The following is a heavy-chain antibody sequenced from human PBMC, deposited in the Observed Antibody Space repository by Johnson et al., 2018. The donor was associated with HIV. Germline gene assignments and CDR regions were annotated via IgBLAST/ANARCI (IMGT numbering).Heavy chain of an antibody. V-gene: IGHV3-66*01. Sequence: VQLVESGGGLVQPGGSQRLSCAASGFTVSTKYMTWVRQAPGKGLECVSVIYKGGFVHYADSVKGRLTISRDNSKNTLYLQMNSLRAEDTAVYYCARDKGIAAAATDDAFDIWGQGTMVTVSS. J-gene: IGHJ3*02. CDR2: IYKGGFV. D-gene: IGHD6-13*01. CDR1: GFTVSTKY. CDR3: ARDKGIAAAATDDAFDI.